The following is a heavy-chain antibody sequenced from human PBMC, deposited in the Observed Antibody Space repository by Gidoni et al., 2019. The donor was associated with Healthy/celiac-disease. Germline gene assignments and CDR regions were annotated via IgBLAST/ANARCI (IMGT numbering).Heavy chain of an antibody. Sequence: QVQLQESGPGLVKPSETLSLTCTVPGGSVSSGSYYWGWIRQPPGKGLEWIGYIYYSGSTNYNPSLKSRVTISVDTSKNQFSLKLSSVTAADTAGYYCASTLYYYDSSGGWGGPFDYWGQGTLVTVSS. CDR2: IYYSGST. J-gene: IGHJ4*02. CDR1: GGSVSSGSYY. D-gene: IGHD3-22*01. CDR3: ASTLYYYDSSGGWGGPFDY. V-gene: IGHV4-61*01.